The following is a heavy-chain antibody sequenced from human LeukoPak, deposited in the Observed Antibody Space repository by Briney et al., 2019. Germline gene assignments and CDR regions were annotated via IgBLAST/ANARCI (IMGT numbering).Heavy chain of an antibody. V-gene: IGHV4-59*12. J-gene: IGHJ4*02. CDR2: IYYSGTT. CDR1: GASMSSYY. D-gene: IGHD3-16*01. Sequence: SETLSLTCIVSGASMSSYYWSWIRQPPGKGLEWIAYIYYSGTTNYNPSLMSRVTISVDASKNQFSLKLSSVTAADTAVYYCARAPIRLGESPTTLSYFDYWSQGTLVTVSS. CDR3: ARAPIRLGESPTTLSYFDY.